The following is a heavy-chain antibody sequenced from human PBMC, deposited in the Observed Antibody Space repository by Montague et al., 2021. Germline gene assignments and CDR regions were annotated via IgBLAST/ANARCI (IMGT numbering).Heavy chain of an antibody. CDR3: ARGNGAMLF. CDR2: IYYSGST. V-gene: IGHV4-59*12. D-gene: IGHD3-10*02. J-gene: IGHJ4*02. Sequence: SETLSLTCTVSGGSLGSYYWSWIRQPLGKGPEYVGYIYYSGSTAYNPSLKRRVTISLDTSRNQFSLTLTSVTAADTAVYYCARGNGAMLFWGQGILVTVSS. CDR1: GGSLGSYY.